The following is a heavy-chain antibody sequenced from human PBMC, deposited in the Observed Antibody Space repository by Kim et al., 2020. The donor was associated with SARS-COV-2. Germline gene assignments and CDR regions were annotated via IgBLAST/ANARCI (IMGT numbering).Heavy chain of an antibody. CDR3: ARVFVGSTTQYAFDI. D-gene: IGHD5-12*01. CDR1: GFTFSSYS. CDR2: ISSSSSYI. Sequence: GGSLRLSCAASGFTFSSYSMNWVRQAPGKGLEWVSSISSSSSYIYYADSVKGRFTISRDNAKNSLYLQMNSLRAEDTAVYYCARVFVGSTTQYAFDIWGQGTMVTVSS. V-gene: IGHV3-21*01. J-gene: IGHJ3*02.